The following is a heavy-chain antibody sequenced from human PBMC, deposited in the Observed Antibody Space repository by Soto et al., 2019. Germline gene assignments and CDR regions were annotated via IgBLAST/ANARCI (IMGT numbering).Heavy chain of an antibody. D-gene: IGHD4-17*01. CDR1: GGSISSYY. Sequence: SETLSLTCTVSGGSISSYYWSWFRQPPGKGLEYIGYVYNGNTNYNPSLNSRVTISVDTSKNQFSLKLSSVTAADTALYYCARRYGSVFEMWGQGSMVTGSS. CDR3: ARRYGSVFEM. CDR2: VYNGNT. J-gene: IGHJ3*02. V-gene: IGHV4-59*01.